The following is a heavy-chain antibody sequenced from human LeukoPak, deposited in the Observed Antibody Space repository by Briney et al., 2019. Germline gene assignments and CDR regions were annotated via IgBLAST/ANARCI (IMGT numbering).Heavy chain of an antibody. CDR2: TNQGGSEK. J-gene: IGHJ5*01. D-gene: IGHD2-15*01. CDR1: GFTFSSYW. CDR3: ALGGSWFDS. Sequence: PGGSLRLSCVASGFTFSSYWMSWVRQAPGKRLEWVANTNQGGSEKYYVDSVKGRFTISRDNAKNSLFLQMNSLRAEDTAVYYCALGGSWFDSWGQGTLVTVSS. V-gene: IGHV3-7*01.